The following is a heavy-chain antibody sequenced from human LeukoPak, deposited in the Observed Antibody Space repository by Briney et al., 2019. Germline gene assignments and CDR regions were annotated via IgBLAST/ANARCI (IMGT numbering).Heavy chain of an antibody. CDR2: INPNSGGT. CDR3: ARGGKKYCSSISCYALGWFDP. CDR1: GGTFSSYA. V-gene: IGHV1-2*02. Sequence: ASVKVSCEASGGTFSSYAISWVRQAPGQGLEWMGWINPNSGGTNYAQKFQGRVTMTRDTSISTAYMELSRLRSDDTAVYYCARGGKKYCSSISCYALGWFDPWGQGTLVTVSS. J-gene: IGHJ5*02. D-gene: IGHD2-2*01.